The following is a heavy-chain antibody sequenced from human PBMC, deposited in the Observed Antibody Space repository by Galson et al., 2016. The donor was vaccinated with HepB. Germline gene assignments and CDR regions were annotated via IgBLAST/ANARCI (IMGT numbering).Heavy chain of an antibody. J-gene: IGHJ6*02. D-gene: IGHD1-14*01. CDR2: MYNSAIT. V-gene: IGHV4-59*12. Sequence: SETLSLTCTVSGGSIGTNSWSWIRQPPGEGLEWIGYMYNSAITNYNPSLKSRVTISVDTSKNQVSLKLTSVTAADTAVYYCAREINRYYGFDVWGQGTTVTVSS. CDR3: AREINRYYGFDV. CDR1: GGSIGTNS.